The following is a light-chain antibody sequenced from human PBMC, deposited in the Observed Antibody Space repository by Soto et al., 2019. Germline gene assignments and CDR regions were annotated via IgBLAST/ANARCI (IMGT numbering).Light chain of an antibody. CDR2: GAS. J-gene: IGKJ2*01. V-gene: IGKV3-15*01. CDR3: QQYGTSPYT. CDR1: QSVSNN. Sequence: IGWTQSPATLAVSPEEGATLSCRASQSVSNNYLAWYQQKPGQAPRLLISGASTRASGIPARFSGSGSGTEFTLTLSSLQPEDFALYYCQQYGTSPYTFGQGTKVDI.